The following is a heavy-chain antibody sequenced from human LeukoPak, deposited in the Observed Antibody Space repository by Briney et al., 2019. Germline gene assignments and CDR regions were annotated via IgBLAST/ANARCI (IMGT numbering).Heavy chain of an antibody. CDR1: GGTFSSYA. J-gene: IGHJ4*02. Sequence: ASVKVSCKASGGTFSSYAISWVRQAPGQGLEWMGGIIPIFGTANYAQKFQGRVTVTTDESTSTAYMELSSLRSVDTAVYYCARSGDPEPNYYDSSGYWGPHYFDYWGQGTLVTVSS. V-gene: IGHV1-69*05. CDR2: IIPIFGTA. D-gene: IGHD3-22*01. CDR3: ARSGDPEPNYYDSSGYWGPHYFDY.